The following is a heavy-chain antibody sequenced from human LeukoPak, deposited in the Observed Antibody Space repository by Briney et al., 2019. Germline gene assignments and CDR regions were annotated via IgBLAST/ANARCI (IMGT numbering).Heavy chain of an antibody. J-gene: IGHJ6*02. CDR2: IYHSGST. Sequence: PLETLSLTCAVSGGSISSGGYSWSWIRQPPGKGLEWIGYIYHSGSTNYNPSLKSRVTISVDTSKNQFSLKLSSVTAADTAVYYCASIVAKQSFPYYYGMDVWGQGTTVTVSS. V-gene: IGHV4-30-2*01. D-gene: IGHD5-12*01. CDR1: GGSISSGGYS. CDR3: ASIVAKQSFPYYYGMDV.